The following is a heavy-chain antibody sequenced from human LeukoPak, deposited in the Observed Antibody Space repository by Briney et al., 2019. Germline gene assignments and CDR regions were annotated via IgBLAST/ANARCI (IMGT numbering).Heavy chain of an antibody. CDR1: GGSISSYY. CDR3: ARHLTDGYCSSTSCYAGWFGP. Sequence: AETLSLTCTVSGGSISSYYWSWIRQPPGKGLEWLGSIYYSGSTYYNPSLKSRVTISVDTSKNQFSLKLSSVTAADTAVYYCARHLTDGYCSSTSCYAGWFGPWGQGTLVTVSS. J-gene: IGHJ5*02. CDR2: IYYSGST. D-gene: IGHD2-2*01. V-gene: IGHV4-59*05.